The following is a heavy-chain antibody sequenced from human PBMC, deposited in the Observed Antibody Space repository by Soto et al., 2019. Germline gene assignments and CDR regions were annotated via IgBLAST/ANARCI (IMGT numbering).Heavy chain of an antibody. V-gene: IGHV3-21*01. J-gene: IGHJ4*02. CDR3: AAGTDGAEVRGSIPLSGY. CDR1: GFTFSSYS. CDR2: ISSSSSYI. Sequence: GGSLRLSCAASGFTFSSYSMNWVRQAPGKGLEWVSSISSSSSYIYYADSVKGRFTISRDNAKNSLYLQMNSLRAEDTAVYYCAAGTDGAEVRGSIPLSGYWGQGTLVTVSS. D-gene: IGHD3-10*01.